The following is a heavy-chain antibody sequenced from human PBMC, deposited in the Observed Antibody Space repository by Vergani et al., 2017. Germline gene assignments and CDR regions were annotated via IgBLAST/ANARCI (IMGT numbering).Heavy chain of an antibody. V-gene: IGHV3-21*02. CDR3: ARLLYYYDSSGPLSDAFDI. Sequence: EVQLVESGGGLVKPGGSLRLSCAASGFTFSSYSMNWVRQAPGKGLEWVSSISSSSSYIYYADSMKGRFIISRDNAKNSLYLQMNSLRAEDTAVYYCARLLYYYDSSGPLSDAFDIWGQGTMVTVSS. D-gene: IGHD3-22*01. J-gene: IGHJ3*02. CDR1: GFTFSSYS. CDR2: ISSSSSYI.